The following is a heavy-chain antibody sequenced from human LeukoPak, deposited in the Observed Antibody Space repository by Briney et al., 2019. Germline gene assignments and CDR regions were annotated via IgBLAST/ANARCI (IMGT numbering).Heavy chain of an antibody. Sequence: SVKVSCKASGGTFSSYATSWVRQAPGQGLEWMGRIIPIFGTANYAQKFQGRVTITTDESTSTAYMELSSLGSEDTAVYYCARDRRDGYNYFFDYWGQGTLVTVSS. V-gene: IGHV1-69*05. CDR1: GGTFSSYA. D-gene: IGHD5-24*01. CDR3: ARDRRDGYNYFFDY. J-gene: IGHJ4*02. CDR2: IIPIFGTA.